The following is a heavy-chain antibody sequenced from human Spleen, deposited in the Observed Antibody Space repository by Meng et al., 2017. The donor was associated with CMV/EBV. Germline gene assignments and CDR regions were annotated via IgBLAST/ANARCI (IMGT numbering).Heavy chain of an antibody. CDR1: GFTFNNHA. D-gene: IGHD2/OR15-2a*01. J-gene: IGHJ6*02. CDR2: ISGSGGST. CDR3: AKDGGVYCTSTNCYPYGMDV. Sequence: GGSLRLSCAASGFTFNNHAMNWVRQAPGKGLEWVSSISGSGGSTYYADSVKGRFSISRDNSKSTLYLQMNSLRAEDTAVYYCAKDGGVYCTSTNCYPYGMDVWGQGTTVTVSS. V-gene: IGHV3-23*01.